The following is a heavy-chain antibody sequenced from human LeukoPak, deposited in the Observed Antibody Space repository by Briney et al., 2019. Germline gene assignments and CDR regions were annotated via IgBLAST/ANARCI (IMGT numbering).Heavy chain of an antibody. D-gene: IGHD4-11*01. CDR2: IKSDGSST. CDR1: GFTFSSHW. J-gene: IGHJ5*02. Sequence: GGSLRLSCAASGFTFSSHWMHWVRQAPGKGLEWVSRIKSDGSSTDYADSVKGRFTISRDNAKNTLYLQMNSLRAEDTAVYYGARDHSPEWFGPWGQGTLVTVSS. V-gene: IGHV3-74*01. CDR3: ARDHSPEWFGP.